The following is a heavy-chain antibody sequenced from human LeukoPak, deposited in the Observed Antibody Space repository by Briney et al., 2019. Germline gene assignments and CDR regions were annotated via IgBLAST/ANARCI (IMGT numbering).Heavy chain of an antibody. Sequence: GGSLRLSCAASGFTVSSNYMSWVRQAPGKGLEWVSFITPNADRTSYADSVEGRFTISRDNPRNTLYMQMNSLRDEDAAVYYCAIMHGYYDGSGYWVQWGQGTLVTVSS. D-gene: IGHD3-22*01. CDR2: ITPNADRT. V-gene: IGHV3-53*01. J-gene: IGHJ1*01. CDR3: AIMHGYYDGSGYWVQ. CDR1: GFTVSSNY.